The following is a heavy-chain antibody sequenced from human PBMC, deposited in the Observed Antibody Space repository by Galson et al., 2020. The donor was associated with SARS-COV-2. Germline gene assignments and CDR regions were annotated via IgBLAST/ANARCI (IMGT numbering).Heavy chain of an antibody. CDR2: MSDGGSP. V-gene: IGHV3-53*01. CDR3: ARGFGPGNTVGLYYFDY. J-gene: IGHJ4*02. CDR1: EFSVSSHY. D-gene: IGHD3-10*01. Sequence: GGSLRLSCAVSEFSVSSHYNYWLRQAPGKGLKWVSVMSDGGSPSYADSVRGRVTISRDNSKNTVFLQMNSLTAEDTAMYYCARGFGPGNTVGLYYFDYWGLGTLVTVSS.